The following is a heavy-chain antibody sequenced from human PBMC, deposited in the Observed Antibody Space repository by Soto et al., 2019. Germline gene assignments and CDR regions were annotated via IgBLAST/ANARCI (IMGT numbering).Heavy chain of an antibody. CDR2: IYQSEYA. J-gene: IGHJ4*02. CDR1: GGSVSSGGHS. CDR3: ARGDTRLGESSHNY. D-gene: IGHD3-16*02. Sequence: QLQLQESGSGHVKPSQTLSLTCVVSGGSVSSGGHSWSWIRQSPGKGLEWVGSIYQSEYAYYSPSLRSRVAISVDRSNNQVSLRMTSMTAADTAIYYCARGDTRLGESSHNYWGQGTLVTVSS. V-gene: IGHV4-30-2*06.